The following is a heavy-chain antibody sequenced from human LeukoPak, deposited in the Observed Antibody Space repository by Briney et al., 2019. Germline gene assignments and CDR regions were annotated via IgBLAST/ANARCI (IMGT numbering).Heavy chain of an antibody. J-gene: IGHJ4*02. V-gene: IGHV4-61*05. CDR3: ARRSDYGPDFDY. CDR1: GDSISSSTYY. Sequence: SETLSFTCTVSGDSISSSTYYWGWIRQPPGKGLEWIGYIYYSGSTNYNPSLKSRVTISVDTSKNQFSLKLSSVTAADTAVYYCARRSDYGPDFDYWGQGTLVTVSS. D-gene: IGHD4-17*01. CDR2: IYYSGST.